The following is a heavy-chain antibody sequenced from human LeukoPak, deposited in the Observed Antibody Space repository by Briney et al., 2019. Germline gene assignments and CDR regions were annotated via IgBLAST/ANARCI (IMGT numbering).Heavy chain of an antibody. J-gene: IGHJ4*02. CDR2: ISGSGGST. D-gene: IGHD3-10*01. Sequence: PGGSLRLSCAASGFTFSSYAMSWVRQAPGKGLEWVSAISGSGGSTYYADSVKGRFTISRDNSKNTLYLQMNSLRAEDTAVYYCAKDSMVRGVIIPPYFDYWGQGTLVTVSS. V-gene: IGHV3-23*01. CDR1: GFTFSSYA. CDR3: AKDSMVRGVIIPPYFDY.